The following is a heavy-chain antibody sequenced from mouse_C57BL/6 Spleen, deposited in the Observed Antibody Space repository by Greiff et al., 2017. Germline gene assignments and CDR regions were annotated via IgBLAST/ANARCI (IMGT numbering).Heavy chain of an antibody. J-gene: IGHJ3*01. CDR1: GYTFTDYE. V-gene: IGHV1-15*01. D-gene: IGHD2-1*01. Sequence: QVHVKQSGAELVRPGASVTLSCKASGYTFTDYEMHWVKQTPVHGLEWIGAIDPETGGTAYNQKFKGKAILTAAKSSSTAYMELRSLTSEDSAVYYCTSHGNYGFAYWGQGTLVTVSA. CDR3: TSHGNYGFAY. CDR2: IDPETGGT.